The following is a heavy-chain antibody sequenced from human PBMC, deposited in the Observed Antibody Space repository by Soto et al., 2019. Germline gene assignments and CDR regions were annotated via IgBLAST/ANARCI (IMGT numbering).Heavy chain of an antibody. Sequence: QVQLVQSGAEVKKPGASVKVSCKASGYTFTSYAISWVRQAPGQGLEWMGWISAYNGNTNYAQKLQGRVTMTTDTSPATGYMGLGGPRFGGTGVYYWGGSGPAGGLWGQGTLGTVS. CDR1: GYTFTSYA. V-gene: IGHV1-18*01. J-gene: IGHJ1*01. D-gene: IGHD3-10*01. CDR2: ISAYNGNT. CDR3: GGSGPAGGL.